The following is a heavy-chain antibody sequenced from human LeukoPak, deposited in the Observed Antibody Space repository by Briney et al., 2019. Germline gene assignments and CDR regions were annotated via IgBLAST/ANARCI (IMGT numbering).Heavy chain of an antibody. J-gene: IGHJ4*02. V-gene: IGHV3-21*01. CDR1: GFTFSSYS. CDR3: ARDPITTVRGSFDY. D-gene: IGHD3-10*01. CDR2: ISSSSSYI. Sequence: GGSLRLSCAASGFTFSSYSMNWVRQAPGKGLEWVSSISSSSSYIYYADSVKGRFTISRDNAKNSLYLQMNSLRAEDTAVYYCARDPITTVRGSFDYWGQGTLVTVSS.